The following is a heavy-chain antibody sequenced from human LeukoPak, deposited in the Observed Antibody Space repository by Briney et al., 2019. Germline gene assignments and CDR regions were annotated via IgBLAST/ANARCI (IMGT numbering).Heavy chain of an antibody. J-gene: IGHJ3*02. CDR1: GYSFTSYW. CDR2: IYPGDSDT. CDR3: GRALSELFFDVVFVI. Sequence: GESLKISCKGSGYSFTSYWIGWVRQMPGKGLEWMGIIYPGDSDTRYSPSFQGQVTISADKSISTAYLQWSSLKASDTAMYYCGRALSELFFDVVFVIGGKGTMVTVFS. V-gene: IGHV5-51*01. D-gene: IGHD3-10*01.